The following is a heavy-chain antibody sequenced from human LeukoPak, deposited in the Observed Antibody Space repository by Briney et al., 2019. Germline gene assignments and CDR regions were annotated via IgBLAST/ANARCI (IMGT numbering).Heavy chain of an antibody. CDR3: ARAQTGYSSGWYRIYYYYGMDV. Sequence: GSVKVSCKASGYTFTSYGISWVRQAPGQGLEWMGWINAYNGNTNYAQKPQGRVTMTTDTSTSTAYMELRSLRSDDTAVYYCARAQTGYSSGWYRIYYYYGMDVWGQGTTVTVSS. CDR1: GYTFTSYG. D-gene: IGHD6-19*01. V-gene: IGHV1-18*01. J-gene: IGHJ6*02. CDR2: INAYNGNT.